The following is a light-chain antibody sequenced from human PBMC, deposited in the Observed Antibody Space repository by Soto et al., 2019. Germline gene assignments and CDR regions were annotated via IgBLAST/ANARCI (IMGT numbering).Light chain of an antibody. V-gene: IGKV3-15*01. CDR1: QNVYNN. J-gene: IGKJ4*01. CDR3: QQCRNCPLI. CDR2: DAS. Sequence: EIAMTQSPATLSVAPGEGATLSCKASQNVYNNLAWYQQRPGQPPRLLIYDASTRATGISARFSGSGYGTEFTLTISSLQSEDFAVYFCQQCRNCPLIFGGGTKVEIK.